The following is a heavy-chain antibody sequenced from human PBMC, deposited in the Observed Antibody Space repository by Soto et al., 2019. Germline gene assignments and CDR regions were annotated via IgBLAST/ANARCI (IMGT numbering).Heavy chain of an antibody. J-gene: IGHJ3*02. CDR2: ISAYNGNT. CDR1: GYTFTSYG. CDR3: AAEAITIFGVAGDAFDI. Sequence: ASVKVSCKASGYTFTSYGISWVRQAPGQGLEWMGWISAYNGNTNYAQKLQGRVTMTTDTSTSTAYMELRSLRSDDTAVYYCAAEAITIFGVAGDAFDIWGQGTMVTVSS. V-gene: IGHV1-18*01. D-gene: IGHD3-3*01.